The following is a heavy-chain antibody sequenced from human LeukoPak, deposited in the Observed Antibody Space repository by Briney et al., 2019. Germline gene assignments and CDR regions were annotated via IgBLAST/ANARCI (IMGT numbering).Heavy chain of an antibody. J-gene: IGHJ6*02. Sequence: PGESLKISCKGSGYSFTSYWIAWVRQTPGKGLEWMGLINPGDSDTRYSLSFQGQVTISVDKSISTAYLQWSSLKASDTAMYYCARHRAAGGSYYGMDVWGQGTTVTVSS. D-gene: IGHD3-10*01. CDR1: GYSFTSYW. CDR2: INPGDSDT. V-gene: IGHV5-51*01. CDR3: ARHRAAGGSYYGMDV.